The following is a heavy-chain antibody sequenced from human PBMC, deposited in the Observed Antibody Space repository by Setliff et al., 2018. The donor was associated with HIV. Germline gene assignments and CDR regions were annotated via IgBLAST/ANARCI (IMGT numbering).Heavy chain of an antibody. J-gene: IGHJ1*01. CDR3: VRAYDQYFQH. V-gene: IGHV1-46*02. Sequence: ASVKVSCKTFGYSFNIDYMHWVRQAPGQGLEWMAMVSPFDDGTNYAQKFQGRVTMTRDTSTSTVYMELRGLRSEDSAVYYCVRAYDQYFQHWGQGTVVTVSS. CDR2: VSPFDDGT. D-gene: IGHD3-22*01. CDR1: GYSFNIDY.